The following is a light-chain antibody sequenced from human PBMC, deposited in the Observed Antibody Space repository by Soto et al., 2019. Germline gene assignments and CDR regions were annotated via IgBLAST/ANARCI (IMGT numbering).Light chain of an antibody. CDR3: QQADSFPLT. J-gene: IGKJ4*01. CDR1: QDISTL. CDR2: GAS. Sequence: DIQMTQSPSSVSASIGDTVTITCRASQDISTLLAWYQQKPGKAPKLLIYGASTLESGVPSRFSGRGSGTDFTLTISSLQPEDFATYFCQQADSFPLTFGGGTKVVIK. V-gene: IGKV1D-12*01.